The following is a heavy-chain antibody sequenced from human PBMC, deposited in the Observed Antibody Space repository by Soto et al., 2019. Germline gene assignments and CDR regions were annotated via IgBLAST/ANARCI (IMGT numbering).Heavy chain of an antibody. CDR2: INPATGAA. Sequence: QLHLVQSGAVVKKPGASVTVSCSASGYPVTAYYMHWVRQAPGRGLEWMGGINPATGAAKYTQTFPGRVTRNRDPSTSTGFMEFSGLRSVDSALFYWARGGGVGVAGSAAFDMWGQGTLVTVSS. V-gene: IGHV1-2*01. D-gene: IGHD6-19*01. J-gene: IGHJ3*02. CDR1: GYPVTAYY. CDR3: ARGGGVGVAGSAAFDM.